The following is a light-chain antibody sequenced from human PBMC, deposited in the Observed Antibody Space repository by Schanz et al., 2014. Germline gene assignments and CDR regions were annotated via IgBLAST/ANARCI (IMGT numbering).Light chain of an antibody. CDR2: GAS. CDR1: QSVARSY. J-gene: IGKJ1*01. Sequence: EIVLTQSPGTLSLSPGERATLSCRASQSVARSYLAWYQQKPGQAPRLLIYGASTRATGIPARFSGSGSGTEFTLTISSLQSEDFAVYYCQQYNNWPPWTFGQGTKVEIK. V-gene: IGKV3-15*01. CDR3: QQYNNWPPWT.